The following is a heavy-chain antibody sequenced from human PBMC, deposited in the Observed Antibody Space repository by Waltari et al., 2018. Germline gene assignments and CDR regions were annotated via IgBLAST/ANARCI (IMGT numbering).Heavy chain of an antibody. V-gene: IGHV3-9*01. CDR2: MNSNGRYI. Sequence: EMQLVKSVGGLVQHGRSLRLHCSAYVLSFHDYAMHWVRQGPGKGRECVSVMNSNGRYIGYADSVKRRFSISRDNANNPLYLQMNSLRTDDPALYYCARGLGKDFYDTRDVWGQGTTVTVSS. J-gene: IGHJ6*01. CDR1: VLSFHDYA. D-gene: IGHD3-3*01. CDR3: ARGLGKDFYDTRDV.